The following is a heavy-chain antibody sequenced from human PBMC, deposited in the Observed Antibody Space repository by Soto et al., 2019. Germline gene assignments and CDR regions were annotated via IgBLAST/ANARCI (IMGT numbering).Heavy chain of an antibody. D-gene: IGHD1-26*01. V-gene: IGHV3-49*04. Sequence: GGPLRLSCSASGFSFGDYAMSWVRQAPGKGREWVGFIRSRAYSGTTEYAASVRGRFTISRDDSKTIAYLQMNSLKTEDTAVYYCTRVRVRWESLGWFDPWGQGTLVTVSS. CDR1: GFSFGDYA. J-gene: IGHJ5*02. CDR2: IRSRAYSGTT. CDR3: TRVRVRWESLGWFDP.